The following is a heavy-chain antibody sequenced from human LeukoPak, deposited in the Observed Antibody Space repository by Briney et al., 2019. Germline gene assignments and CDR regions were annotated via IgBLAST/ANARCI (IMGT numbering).Heavy chain of an antibody. D-gene: IGHD2-2*02. CDR1: GFTFSSYA. V-gene: IGHV3-23*01. CDR2: ISGSGGST. J-gene: IGHJ4*02. Sequence: GGSLRLSCAASGFTFSSYAMSWVRQAPGKGLEWVSAISGSGGSTYYADSVKGRFTISRDNSKNTLYLQMNSLRAEDTAVYYCADPADVVVPAAIGGGYWGQGTLVTVSS. CDR3: ADPADVVVPAAIGGGY.